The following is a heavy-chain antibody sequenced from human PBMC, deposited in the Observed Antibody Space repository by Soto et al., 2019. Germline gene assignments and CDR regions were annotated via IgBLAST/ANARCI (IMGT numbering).Heavy chain of an antibody. CDR2: ISSSSSYI. Sequence: GGSLRLSCAASGFTFSSYSMNWVRQAPGKGLEWVSSISSSSSYIYYADSVKGRFTISRDNAKNSLYLQMNSLRAEDTAVYYCARDPPFMAAASDYYYGMDVWGQGTTVTVSS. CDR3: ARDPPFMAAASDYYYGMDV. J-gene: IGHJ6*02. D-gene: IGHD6-13*01. V-gene: IGHV3-21*01. CDR1: GFTFSSYS.